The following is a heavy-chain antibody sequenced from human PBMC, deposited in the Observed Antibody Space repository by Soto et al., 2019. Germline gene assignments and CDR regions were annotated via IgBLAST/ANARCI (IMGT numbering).Heavy chain of an antibody. V-gene: IGHV1-18*01. CDR1: GYGFTTYG. CDR2: ISAHNGNT. Sequence: QVHLVQSGAEVKKPGASVKVSCKGSGYGFTTYGITWVRQAPGQGLEWMAWISAHNGNTDYAQKVQGRVTVTRDTSQSTAFIAGGSVIYYGATAYYWASRRYGEFWGQGALVTVSS. J-gene: IGHJ4*02. CDR3: ASRRYGEF. D-gene: IGHD3-10*01.